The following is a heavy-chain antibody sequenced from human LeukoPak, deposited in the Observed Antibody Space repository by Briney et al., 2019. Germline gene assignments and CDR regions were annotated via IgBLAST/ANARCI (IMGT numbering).Heavy chain of an antibody. CDR1: GFTVSSKY. V-gene: IGHV3-53*01. CDR3: ASGQMFSSGGFDF. Sequence: PGGSLRLSCAASGFTVSSKYMTWVRQAQGKGLDWVSVIYTSGTTYYADSVKGRFTISRDNSKNILYLQMNSLRDEDTALYYCASGQMFSSGGFDFWGQGTLVTVSS. CDR2: IYTSGTT. D-gene: IGHD6-19*01. J-gene: IGHJ4*02.